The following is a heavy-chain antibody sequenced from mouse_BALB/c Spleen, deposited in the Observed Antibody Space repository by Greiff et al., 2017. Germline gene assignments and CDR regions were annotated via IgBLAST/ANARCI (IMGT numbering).Heavy chain of an antibody. CDR2: ISYDGSN. CDR1: GYSITSGYY. CDR3: AIYYYGSSIYYFDY. J-gene: IGHJ2*01. V-gene: IGHV3-6*02. Sequence: EVQRVESGPGLVKPSQSLSLTCSVTGYSITSGYYWNWIRQFPGNKLEWMGYISYDGSNNYNPSLKNRISITRDTSKNQFFLKLNSVTTEDTATYYCAIYYYGSSIYYFDYWGQGTTLTVSS. D-gene: IGHD1-1*01.